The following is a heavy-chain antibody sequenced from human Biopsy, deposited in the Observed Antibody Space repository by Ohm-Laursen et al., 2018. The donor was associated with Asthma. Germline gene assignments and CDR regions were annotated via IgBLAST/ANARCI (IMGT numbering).Heavy chain of an antibody. CDR3: ARAVDYSHYYGIDV. V-gene: IGHV1-18*01. CDR1: GYTFNSAG. Sequence: GSSVKVSCKTSGYTFNSAGITWVRQAPGQGLEWMGWISVYNGNTKVAQKLQDRVTVITDTSTSTAYMELRSLRSDDTAVYFGARAVDYSHYYGIDVWGQGTTVTVS. J-gene: IGHJ6*02. D-gene: IGHD3-10*01. CDR2: ISVYNGNT.